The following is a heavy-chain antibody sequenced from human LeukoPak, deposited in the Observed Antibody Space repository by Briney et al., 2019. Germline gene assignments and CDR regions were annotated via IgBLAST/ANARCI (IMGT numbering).Heavy chain of an antibody. J-gene: IGHJ4*02. Sequence: SETLSLTCTVSGGSISSYYWSWIRQPPGKGLEWIGYIYYSGSTNYNPSLKSRVTISVDTSKNQFSLKLSSVTAADTAVYYCARHQRDYDSSGYYPDWGQGTLVTASS. CDR2: IYYSGST. CDR1: GGSISSYY. V-gene: IGHV4-59*08. CDR3: ARHQRDYDSSGYYPD. D-gene: IGHD3-22*01.